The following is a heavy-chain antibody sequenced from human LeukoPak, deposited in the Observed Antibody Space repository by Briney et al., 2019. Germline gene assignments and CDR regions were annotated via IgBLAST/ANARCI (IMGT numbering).Heavy chain of an antibody. J-gene: IGHJ4*02. CDR3: ARVDSSGWSYNDY. CDR1: GFTFSSYE. D-gene: IGHD6-19*01. CDR2: ISSSGSTI. Sequence: PGGSLRLSCVASGFTFSSYEMNWVRQAPGKGLEWVSYISSSGSTIYYADSVKGRFTISRDNAKNSLYLQMNSLRAEDTAVYYCARVDSSGWSYNDYWGQGTLVTVSS. V-gene: IGHV3-48*03.